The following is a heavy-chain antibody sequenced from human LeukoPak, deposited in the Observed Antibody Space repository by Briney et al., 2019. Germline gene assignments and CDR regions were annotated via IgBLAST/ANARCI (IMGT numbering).Heavy chain of an antibody. J-gene: IGHJ4*02. V-gene: IGHV5-51*01. CDR2: IYPGDSDT. Sequence: GESLKISCKGSGYSFTSYWIGWVRQMPGKGLEGMGIIYPGDSDTRYSPSFQGQVTIPADKSISTAYLQWSSLKASDTAMYYCARRPYDILTGYLEYYFDYWGQGTLVPVSS. CDR3: ARRPYDILTGYLEYYFDY. D-gene: IGHD3-9*01. CDR1: GYSFTSYW.